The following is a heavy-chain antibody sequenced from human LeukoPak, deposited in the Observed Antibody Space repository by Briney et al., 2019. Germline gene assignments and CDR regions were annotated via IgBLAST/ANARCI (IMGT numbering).Heavy chain of an antibody. V-gene: IGHV4-30-4*08. Sequence: PSETLSLTCTVSGGSISSGDYYWSWIRQPPGKGLEWIGYIYYSGSTYYNPSLKSRVTISVDTSKNQFSLKLSSVTAADTAVYYCAREGGKIAVAGYYFDYWGQGTLVTVSS. J-gene: IGHJ4*02. CDR1: GGSISSGDYY. CDR2: IYYSGST. D-gene: IGHD6-19*01. CDR3: AREGGKIAVAGYYFDY.